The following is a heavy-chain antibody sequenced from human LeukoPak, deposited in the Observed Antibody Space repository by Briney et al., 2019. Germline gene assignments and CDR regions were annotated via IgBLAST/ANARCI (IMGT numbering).Heavy chain of an antibody. CDR3: ARGGGIVGATPLAY. CDR1: GFTFSSYG. Sequence: GGSLRLSCAASGFTFSSYGMHWVRQAPGKGLEWVAVISYDGSNKYYADSVKGRFTISRDNSKNTLYLQMNSLRAEDTAVYYCARGGGIVGATPLAYWGQGTLVTVSS. J-gene: IGHJ4*02. V-gene: IGHV3-30*03. D-gene: IGHD1-26*01. CDR2: ISYDGSNK.